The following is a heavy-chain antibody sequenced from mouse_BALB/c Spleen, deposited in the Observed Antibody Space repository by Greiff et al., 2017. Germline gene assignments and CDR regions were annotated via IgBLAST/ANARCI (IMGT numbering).Heavy chain of an antibody. V-gene: IGHV3-2*02. Sequence: VQLKESGPGLVKPSQSLSLTCTVTGYSITSDYAWNWIRQFPGNKLEWMGYISYSGSTSYNPSLKSRISITRDTSKNQFFLQLNSVTTEDTATYYCAKPNRDWYFDVWGAGTTVTVSS. J-gene: IGHJ1*01. D-gene: IGHD2-14*01. CDR2: ISYSGST. CDR3: AKPNRDWYFDV. CDR1: GYSITSDYA.